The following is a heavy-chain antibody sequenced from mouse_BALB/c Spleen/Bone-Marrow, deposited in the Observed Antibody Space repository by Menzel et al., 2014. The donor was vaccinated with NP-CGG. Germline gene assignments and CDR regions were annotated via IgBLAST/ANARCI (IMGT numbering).Heavy chain of an antibody. CDR3: ARDYGNYVRFAY. Sequence: EVKVEESGGGLVQPGGSLRLSCATSGFTFTDYYVSWVRQPPGKALEWLGFIRNKANGYTTEYSASVKGRFTISRDNSQSILYLQMNTLRAEDSATYYCARDYGNYVRFAYWGQGTLVTVSA. J-gene: IGHJ3*01. CDR2: IRNKANGYTT. V-gene: IGHV7-3*02. CDR1: GFTFTDYY. D-gene: IGHD2-1*01.